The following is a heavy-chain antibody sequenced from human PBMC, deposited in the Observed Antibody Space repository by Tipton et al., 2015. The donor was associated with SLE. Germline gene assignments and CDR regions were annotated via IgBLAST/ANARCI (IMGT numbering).Heavy chain of an antibody. CDR3: ARVRWGYCATTSCDHYYYMDV. Sequence: TLSLTCTVSGVDSGSIDSYYWTWIWQPPGKGLEWVGYVFSSGFSDYNPSLSSRATISLDTSKNQFSLRLSSATAADTAVYYCARVRWGYCATTSCDHYYYMDVWGKGTTVTVSS. D-gene: IGHD2-2*01. J-gene: IGHJ6*03. CDR1: GVDSGSIDSYY. CDR2: VFSSGFS. V-gene: IGHV4-59*01.